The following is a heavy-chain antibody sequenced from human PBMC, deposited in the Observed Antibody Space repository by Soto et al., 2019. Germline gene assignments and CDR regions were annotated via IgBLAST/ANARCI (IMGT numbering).Heavy chain of an antibody. CDR1: GYTFTAYY. CDR3: AKKEADSYGYLHADFDY. J-gene: IGHJ4*02. D-gene: IGHD5-18*01. V-gene: IGHV1-2*04. Sequence: GASVKVSCKASGYTFTAYYIHWLRQAPGQGLEWLGWINPDTGGTDYAQKFQGWVTLTRDTSKTTAYMELSSLRAEDTAVYYCAKKEADSYGYLHADFDYWGQGTLVTVSS. CDR2: INPDTGGT.